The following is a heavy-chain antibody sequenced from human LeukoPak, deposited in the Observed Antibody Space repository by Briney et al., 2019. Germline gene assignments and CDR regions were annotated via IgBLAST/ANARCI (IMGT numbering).Heavy chain of an antibody. J-gene: IGHJ4*02. Sequence: ASVKVSCKASGYTFTGYYMHWVRQAPGQGLEWMGWINPNSGGTNYAQKFQGRVTMTRDTSISTAYMELSRLRSDDTAVYYCARVKGGGWLGELFSRGGYFDYWGQGTLVTVSS. CDR3: ARVKGGGWLGELFSRGGYFDY. CDR2: INPNSGGT. CDR1: GYTFTGYY. D-gene: IGHD3-10*01. V-gene: IGHV1-2*02.